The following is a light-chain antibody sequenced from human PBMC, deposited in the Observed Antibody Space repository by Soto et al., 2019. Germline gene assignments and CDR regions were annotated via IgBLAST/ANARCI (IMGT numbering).Light chain of an antibody. V-gene: IGKV3-15*01. J-gene: IGKJ4*01. Sequence: EVVMTQSPATVSVSPGEGVTLSCRASQTISNDLAWYQQKPGQAPRLLIYGASTRATGVPARFSGGGSGTEFTLTFSSLQSEDFAFYYCQQNNKWPPVTFGGGTKVDNK. CDR3: QQNNKWPPVT. CDR2: GAS. CDR1: QTISND.